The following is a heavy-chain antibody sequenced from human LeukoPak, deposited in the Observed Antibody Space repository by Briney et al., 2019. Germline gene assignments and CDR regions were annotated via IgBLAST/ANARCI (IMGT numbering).Heavy chain of an antibody. CDR1: GYSISSGYY. Sequence: SETLSLTCAVSGYSISSGYYWGWIRQPPGKGLEWIGSIYHSGSTYYNPSLKSRVTISVDTSKNQFSLKLSSVTAADTAVYYCARDSGDLSDAFDIWGQGTMVTVSS. J-gene: IGHJ3*02. CDR2: IYHSGST. CDR3: ARDSGDLSDAFDI. D-gene: IGHD4-17*01. V-gene: IGHV4-38-2*02.